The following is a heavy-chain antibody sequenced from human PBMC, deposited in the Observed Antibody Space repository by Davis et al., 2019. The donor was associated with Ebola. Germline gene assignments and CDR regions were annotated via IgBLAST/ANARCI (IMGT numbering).Heavy chain of an antibody. CDR2: IKTDGSTT. Sequence: GESLKISCAASGFTFSSYGMHWVRQAPGKGLEWVARIKTDGSTTGYADSVKGRFSLSRYNTKNTLYLQMNSLRGEDTAIYYCARDTSHQLPHWLYYFYGMDVWGQGTTVTVSS. V-gene: IGHV3-74*01. CDR1: GFTFSSYG. J-gene: IGHJ6*02. CDR3: ARDTSHQLPHWLYYFYGMDV. D-gene: IGHD2-2*01.